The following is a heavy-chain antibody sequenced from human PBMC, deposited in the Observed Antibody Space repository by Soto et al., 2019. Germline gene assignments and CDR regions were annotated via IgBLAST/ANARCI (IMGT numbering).Heavy chain of an antibody. Sequence: QVQLVQSGAELKKPGSSVKVSCKASGGTFNTSGISWVRQAPGQGIEWMGGIIPLFGTTNYAQRFKGRVTITADESTNPVHMELSSLRFGDTAIYYCARARGTSWYNWFDPWGQGTLVTVSS. CDR1: GGTFNTSG. CDR2: IIPLFGTT. CDR3: ARARGTSWYNWFDP. J-gene: IGHJ5*02. V-gene: IGHV1-69*01. D-gene: IGHD1-26*01.